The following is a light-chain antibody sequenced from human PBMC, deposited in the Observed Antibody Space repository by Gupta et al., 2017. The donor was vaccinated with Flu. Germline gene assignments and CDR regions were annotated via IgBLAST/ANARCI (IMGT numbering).Light chain of an antibody. CDR2: VAT. CDR1: QSVNKW. J-gene: IGKJ2*01. CDR3: QQANPLPNT. V-gene: IGKV1-12*01. Sequence: DIQMTQSPSSVSASVGDRVTITCRASQSVNKWLAWYQQKPGKAPNLLIYVATTLQSGVPSRFSGSASGTDFTLTISILHPEDFATYYCQQANPLPNTFGQGTKVEIK.